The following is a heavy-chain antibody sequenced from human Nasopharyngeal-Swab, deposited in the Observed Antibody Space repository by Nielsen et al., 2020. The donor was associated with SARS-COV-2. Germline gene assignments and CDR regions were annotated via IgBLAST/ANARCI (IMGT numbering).Heavy chain of an antibody. Sequence: WIRQPPGKGLEWIGYMSYSGSTNYNPSFKSRVTISVDTSKSQFSLRMSSVTAADTAVYYCARERTDGYNVSFDPYNWFDPWGQGTLVTVSS. V-gene: IGHV4-59*01. D-gene: IGHD5-24*01. CDR3: ARERTDGYNVSFDPYNWFDP. J-gene: IGHJ5*02. CDR2: MSYSGST.